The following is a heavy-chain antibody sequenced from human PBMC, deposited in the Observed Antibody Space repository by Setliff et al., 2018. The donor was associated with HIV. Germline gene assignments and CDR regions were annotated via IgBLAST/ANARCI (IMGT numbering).Heavy chain of an antibody. CDR1: GYMFTDYF. CDR3: ARQLSNALEA. V-gene: IGHV1-2*02. J-gene: IGHJ5*02. D-gene: IGHD2-8*01. Sequence: ASVKVSCKASGYMFTDYFLHWVRPAPGQGLEWMGWISPNNGDTTIPQRFQGRVTMTRDTSISTASLEVGGLRSDDTAVSVCARQLSNALEAWGQGTLVTVSS. CDR2: ISPNNGDT.